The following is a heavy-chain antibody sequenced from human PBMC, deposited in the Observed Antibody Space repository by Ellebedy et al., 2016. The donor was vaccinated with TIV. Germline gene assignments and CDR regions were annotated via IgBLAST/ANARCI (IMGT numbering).Heavy chain of an antibody. D-gene: IGHD2-2*01. CDR1: GFTFNSYA. CDR2: ISNTGTRT. CDR3: AKGRGGGSDSSTPRYYFDY. V-gene: IGHV3-23*01. J-gene: IGHJ4*02. Sequence: PGGSLRLSCAASGFTFNSYAMSWVRQAPGKGLEWVSSISNTGTRTYYADSVEGRFIISRDNSKKTLYLQMKSLRAEDTAVYYCAKGRGGGSDSSTPRYYFDYWGLGTLVTVSS.